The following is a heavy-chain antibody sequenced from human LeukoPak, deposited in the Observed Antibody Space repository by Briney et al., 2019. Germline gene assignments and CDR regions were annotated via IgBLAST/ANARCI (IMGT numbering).Heavy chain of an antibody. D-gene: IGHD3-22*01. J-gene: IGHJ4*02. CDR3: ARAPPIDDSSGYYIYY. Sequence: ASVKVSCKASGYTFTSYGISWVRQAPGQGLEWMGWISAYNGNTNYAQKLQGRATMTTDTSTSTAYMELRSLRSDDTAVYYCARAPPIDDSSGYYIYYWGQGTLVTVSS. CDR2: ISAYNGNT. CDR1: GYTFTSYG. V-gene: IGHV1-18*01.